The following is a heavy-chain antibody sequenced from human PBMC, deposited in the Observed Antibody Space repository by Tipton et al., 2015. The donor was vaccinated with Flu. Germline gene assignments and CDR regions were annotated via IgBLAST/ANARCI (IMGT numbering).Heavy chain of an antibody. D-gene: IGHD6-19*01. CDR2: IKQDASEK. V-gene: IGHV3-7*01. CDR1: GFRFNTFW. CDR3: AGGSGWLITD. Sequence: LRLSCAASGFRFNTFWMNWVRQAPGKGLEWVAIIKQDASEKLYVDSVEGRFTISRDNAKNSLSLQMDSLRGDDTAVYYCAGGSGWLITDWGQGTLVTVSS. J-gene: IGHJ4*02.